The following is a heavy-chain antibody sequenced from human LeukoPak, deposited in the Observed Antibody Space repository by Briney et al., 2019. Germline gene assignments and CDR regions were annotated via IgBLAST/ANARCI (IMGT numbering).Heavy chain of an antibody. V-gene: IGHV3-30*04. J-gene: IGHJ4*02. Sequence: GGSLRLSCAASGLTFSGFAMYWVRQAPGKGLEWVAVTSYDGRNKNYADSVKGRFTISRDKSKNTLYLQMNSLRIEDTAVYYCARGSPPDYWGQGTLVTVSS. CDR2: TSYDGRNK. CDR3: ARGSPPDY. CDR1: GLTFSGFA.